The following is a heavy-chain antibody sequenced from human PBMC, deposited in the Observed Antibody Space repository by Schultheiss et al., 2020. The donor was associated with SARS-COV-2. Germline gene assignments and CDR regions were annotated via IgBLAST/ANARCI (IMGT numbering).Heavy chain of an antibody. CDR1: GGAISSHY. CDR3: ARNFDY. J-gene: IGHJ4*02. Sequence: SQTLSLTCTVSGGAISSHYWSWIRQPPGKGLEWIGYISYSGSTNYNPSLKSRVTISVDTSKNQFSLRLSSVTAADTAVYYCARNFDYWGQGTLVTVSS. V-gene: IGHV4-59*11. CDR2: ISYSGST.